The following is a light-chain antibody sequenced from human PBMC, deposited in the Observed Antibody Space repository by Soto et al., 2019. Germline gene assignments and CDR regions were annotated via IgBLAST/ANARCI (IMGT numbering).Light chain of an antibody. Sequence: QSALTQPASVSGSPGQSITISCTGTSSDGGSYNLVSWYQQHPGKAPKLMIYEVSKRPSGVSNRFSGSKSGNTASLTISGLQAEYEADYYCCSYAGSSTVFRTGTKVTVL. CDR1: SSDGGSYNL. J-gene: IGLJ1*01. CDR3: CSYAGSSTV. CDR2: EVS. V-gene: IGLV2-23*02.